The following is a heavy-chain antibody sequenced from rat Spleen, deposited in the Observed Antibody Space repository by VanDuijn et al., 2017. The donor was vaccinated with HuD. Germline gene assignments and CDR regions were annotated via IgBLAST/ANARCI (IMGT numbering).Heavy chain of an antibody. CDR3: ARSPWGYSSYMDYVMDA. D-gene: IGHD1-2*01. CDR1: GFSLSSYG. J-gene: IGHJ4*01. Sequence: QVQLKESGPGLVQPSQTLSLTCTVSGFSLSSYGVIWVRQPPGKGLEWMGVIWGTGNTNYNSALKSRLSISRDTSKSQVFLKMNNLQTEDTAMYFCARSPWGYSSYMDYVMDAWGQGASVTVSS. V-gene: IGHV2S61*01. CDR2: IWGTGNT.